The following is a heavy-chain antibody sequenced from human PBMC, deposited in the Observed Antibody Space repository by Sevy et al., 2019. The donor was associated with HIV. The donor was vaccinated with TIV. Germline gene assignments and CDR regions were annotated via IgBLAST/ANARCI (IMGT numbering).Heavy chain of an antibody. Sequence: GGSLRLSCAASGFSFSHYAFLWVRQAPGKGLEWVSLISYDGTHKYYADSVKGRFTISRDNSKNTLFLQMTNMKPDDTAVYYCARVAVSYCTNDCYHRFDYWGQRTLVTVSS. CDR1: GFSFSHYA. CDR3: ARVAVSYCTNDCYHRFDY. D-gene: IGHD2-8*01. J-gene: IGHJ4*02. V-gene: IGHV3-30-3*01. CDR2: ISYDGTHK.